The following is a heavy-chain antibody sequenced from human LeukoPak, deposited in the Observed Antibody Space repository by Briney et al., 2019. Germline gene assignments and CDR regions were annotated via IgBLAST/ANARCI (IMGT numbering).Heavy chain of an antibody. Sequence: GGSLRLSCAASGSTFSSYWMSWVRQAPGKGLEWVANIKQDGSEKYYVDSVKGRFTISRDNAKNSLYLQMNSLRAEDTAVYYCARGSSSTGYYFDYWGQGTLVTVSS. CDR3: ARGSSSTGYYFDY. J-gene: IGHJ4*02. V-gene: IGHV3-7*01. D-gene: IGHD3-22*01. CDR2: IKQDGSEK. CDR1: GSTFSSYW.